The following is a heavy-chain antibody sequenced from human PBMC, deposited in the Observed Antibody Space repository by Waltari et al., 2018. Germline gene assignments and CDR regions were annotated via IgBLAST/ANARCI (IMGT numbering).Heavy chain of an antibody. V-gene: IGHV3-30*02. CDR1: GFSFNNFG. Sequence: QMQLVEFGGGVVQPGGSLRLSCAAYGFSFNNFGMHWVRQAPGKGLGWVAFLRYDGINKYYADSLEGRFTVSRDNSKNILYLQLNSLRPDDTALYFCAKDGDYSVPGYDAFDVWGQGTVVTVSA. J-gene: IGHJ3*01. CDR3: AKDGDYSVPGYDAFDV. CDR2: LRYDGINK. D-gene: IGHD4-17*01.